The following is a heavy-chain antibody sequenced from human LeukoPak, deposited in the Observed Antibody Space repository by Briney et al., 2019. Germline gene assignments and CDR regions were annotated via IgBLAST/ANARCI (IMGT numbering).Heavy chain of an antibody. CDR3: ARLFWSGYTYFDP. J-gene: IGHJ5*02. V-gene: IGHV4-31*03. CDR1: GGTIDSGGLH. Sequence: SQTLSLTCTVSGGTIDSGGLHWSWIRECPGKGLEWIGNIYYRGNTDYNPSLKSRAAISVDSSKNQFSLRLSSVTAADTAVYYCARLFWSGYTYFDPWGQGTLVTVSS. D-gene: IGHD3-3*01. CDR2: IYYRGNT.